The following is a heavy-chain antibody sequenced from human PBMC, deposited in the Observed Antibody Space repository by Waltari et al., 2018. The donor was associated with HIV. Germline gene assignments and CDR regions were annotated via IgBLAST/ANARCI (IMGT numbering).Heavy chain of an antibody. D-gene: IGHD6-13*01. CDR1: GYTLTSSA. J-gene: IGHJ6*02. CDR3: ARGFSSSWYYYGMDV. CDR2: INAGNDNT. V-gene: IGHV1-3*01. Sequence: QVQLVQSGAEVKKPGASVKVSCKASGYTLTSSAIHWVRQAPGQRLEWMGWINAGNDNTKYSQKFQGRVTITRDTSANTAYMELSSLRSEDTAVYYCARGFSSSWYYYGMDVWGQGTTVTVSS.